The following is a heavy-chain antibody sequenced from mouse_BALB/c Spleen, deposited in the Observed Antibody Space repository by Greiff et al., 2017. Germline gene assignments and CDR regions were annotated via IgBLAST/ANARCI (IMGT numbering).Heavy chain of an antibody. J-gene: IGHJ3*01. CDR1: GFTFSSYG. D-gene: IGHD1-1*02. CDR3: ARRYGAWFAY. Sequence: EVQVVESGGGLVQPGGSLKLSCAASGFTFSSYGMSWVRQTPDKRLELVATINSNGGSTYYPDSVKGRFTISRDNAKNTLYLQMSSLKSEDTAMYYCARRYGAWFAYWGQGTLVTVSA. V-gene: IGHV5-6-3*01. CDR2: INSNGGST.